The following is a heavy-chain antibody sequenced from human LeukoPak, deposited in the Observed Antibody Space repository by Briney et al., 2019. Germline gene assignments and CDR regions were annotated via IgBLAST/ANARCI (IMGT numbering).Heavy chain of an antibody. J-gene: IGHJ4*02. V-gene: IGHV3-30*04. CDR1: GFTFSNYA. CDR2: VSFHGTDK. Sequence: GGSLRLSCAASGFTFSNYAMHWVRQAPGKGLDWVAVVSFHGTDKFYADSVKGRFTISRDNSKNTLYLQMNSLIPEDTAVYYCARAVPSRQAIDYWGQGTLVTVSS. CDR3: ARAVPSRQAIDY.